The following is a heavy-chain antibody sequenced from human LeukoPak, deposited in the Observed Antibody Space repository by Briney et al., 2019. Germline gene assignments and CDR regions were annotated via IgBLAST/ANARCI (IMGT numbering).Heavy chain of an antibody. CDR2: MNPNSGNT. Sequence: ASVKVSCKASGYTFTSYDINWVRQATGQGLEWMGWMNPNSGNTGYAQKFQGRVTMTRNTSTSTAYMELSSLRSEDTAVYYCARDSRIAAAGIGQFDYWGQGTLVTVSS. J-gene: IGHJ4*02. D-gene: IGHD6-13*01. CDR1: GYTFTSYD. CDR3: ARDSRIAAAGIGQFDY. V-gene: IGHV1-8*01.